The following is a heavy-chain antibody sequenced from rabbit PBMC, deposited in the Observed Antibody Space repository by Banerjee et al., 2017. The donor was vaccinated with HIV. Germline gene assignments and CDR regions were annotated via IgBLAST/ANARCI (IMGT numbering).Heavy chain of an antibody. CDR1: GFDFSSYA. J-gene: IGHJ4*01. D-gene: IGHD4-1*01. CDR3: ARDLAGVIGWNFNL. CDR2: IGGGDGST. Sequence: QEQLVESGGGLVQPEGSLTLTCKASGFDFSSYAICWVRQAPGKGPEWIACIGGGDGSTYYASWATGRFTISKTSSTTVTLQMTSLTAADTATYLCARDLAGVIGWNFNLWGPGTLVTVS. V-gene: IGHV1S47*01.